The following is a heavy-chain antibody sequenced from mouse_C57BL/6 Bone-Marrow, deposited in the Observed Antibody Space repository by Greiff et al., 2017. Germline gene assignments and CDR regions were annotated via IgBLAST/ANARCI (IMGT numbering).Heavy chain of an antibody. D-gene: IGHD3-1*01. CDR1: GYSFTGYY. V-gene: IGHV1-42*01. CDR3: ARRGYVFDY. CDR2: INPSTGGT. J-gene: IGHJ2*01. Sequence: VQLQQSGPELVKPGASVKISCKASGYSFTGYYMNWVKQSPEKSLEWIGEINPSTGGTTYNQKFKAKATLTVDKASSPAYMQLKSLTSEDSAVYYCARRGYVFDYWGQGTTLTVSS.